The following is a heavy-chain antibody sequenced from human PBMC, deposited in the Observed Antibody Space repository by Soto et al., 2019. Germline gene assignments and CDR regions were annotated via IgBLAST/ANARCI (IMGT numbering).Heavy chain of an antibody. J-gene: IGHJ5*02. CDR3: ATFVVVVPVSSSYWFYP. V-gene: IGHV1-24*01. D-gene: IGHD2-2*01. CDR1: GYTLTELS. Sequence: GASVKVSCKVSGYTLTELSMHWVRQAPGKGLEWMGGFDPEDGETIYAQKFQGRVTMTEDTPTDTAYMELSSLRSEDTAVYYCATFVVVVPVSSSYWFYPWAQGTLVTVSS. CDR2: FDPEDGET.